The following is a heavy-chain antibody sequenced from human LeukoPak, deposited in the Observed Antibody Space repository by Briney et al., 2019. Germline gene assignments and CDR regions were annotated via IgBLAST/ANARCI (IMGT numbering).Heavy chain of an antibody. CDR2: IIPILGIA. D-gene: IGHD6-19*01. CDR1: GGTFSSYA. V-gene: IGHV1-69*10. Sequence: SVKVSCKASGGTFSSYAISWVRQAPGQGLEWMGGIIPILGIANYAQKFQGRVTITADKSTSTAYMELSSLRSEDTAVYYCAREDAQWLAYYGMDVWGQGTTVTVSS. J-gene: IGHJ6*02. CDR3: AREDAQWLAYYGMDV.